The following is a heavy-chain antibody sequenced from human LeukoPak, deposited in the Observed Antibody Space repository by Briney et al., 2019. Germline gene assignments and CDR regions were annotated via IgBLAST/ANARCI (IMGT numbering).Heavy chain of an antibody. J-gene: IGHJ4*02. CDR2: THYSGNT. CDR1: GGSISSSY. Sequence: SETLSLTCTVSGGSISSSYWSWIRQPPGKGLEWIGYTHYSGNTNYNASLKSRVTISVDMSKNQFPLKLNSVTAADTAVYYCARQGPLTTAVTTRTNPFDYWGQGTLVTVSS. V-gene: IGHV4-59*08. D-gene: IGHD4-11*01. CDR3: ARQGPLTTAVTTRTNPFDY.